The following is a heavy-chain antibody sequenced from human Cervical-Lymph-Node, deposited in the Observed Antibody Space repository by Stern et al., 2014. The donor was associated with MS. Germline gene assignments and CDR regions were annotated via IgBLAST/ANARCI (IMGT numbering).Heavy chain of an antibody. Sequence: VQLVESGPEVKKPGSSVKVSCKASGGTFSSSAISWVRQVPGQGLEWMGGIIPIFETANYAQRFQGRVTITADESTSTAYMALSSLKSEDTAIYYCARVDSSAWYHEYWGQGTVVTVSS. CDR3: ARVDSSAWYHEY. J-gene: IGHJ4*02. CDR1: GGTFSSSA. D-gene: IGHD6-19*01. V-gene: IGHV1-69*01. CDR2: IIPIFETA.